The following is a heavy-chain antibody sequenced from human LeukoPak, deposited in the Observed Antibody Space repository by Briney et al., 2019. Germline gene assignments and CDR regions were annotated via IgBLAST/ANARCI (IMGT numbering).Heavy chain of an antibody. D-gene: IGHD3-22*01. V-gene: IGHV1-2*02. Sequence: ASVKDSCKASGYTFTGYYMHWVRQAPGQGLEWMGWINPNSGGTNYAQKFQGRVTMTRDTSISTAYMELSRLRSDDTAVYYCARDFYYDSSGYSPYWGRGTLVTVSS. J-gene: IGHJ4*02. CDR1: GYTFTGYY. CDR2: INPNSGGT. CDR3: ARDFYYDSSGYSPY.